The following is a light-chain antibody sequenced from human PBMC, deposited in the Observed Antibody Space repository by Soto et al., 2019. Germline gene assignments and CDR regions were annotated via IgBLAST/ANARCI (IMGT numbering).Light chain of an antibody. CDR3: QQYHIFPLA. Sequence: DIQMTQSPSTLSASVGDRVTITCRASQSINSWLAWYQQKPGIAPKLLIYKASSLQNGVSSRFSGSGSGTEFTLTIRGLQPEDFATYYCQQYHIFPLAFGGGTKVEIK. CDR2: KAS. J-gene: IGKJ4*01. CDR1: QSINSW. V-gene: IGKV1-5*03.